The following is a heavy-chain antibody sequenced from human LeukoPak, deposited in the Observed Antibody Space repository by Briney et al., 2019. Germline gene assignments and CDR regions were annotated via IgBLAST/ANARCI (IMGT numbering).Heavy chain of an antibody. Sequence: SGGSLRLSCAASGFTFSSYWMHWVRQAPGKGLVWVSRVNFDGSSTKYADSVKGRFTISRDNAKNTLYLQMNSLRAEDTAVYYCARAGPPHYYFDYWGQGTLVTVSS. CDR2: VNFDGSST. CDR1: GFTFSSYW. V-gene: IGHV3-74*03. J-gene: IGHJ4*02. CDR3: ARAGPPHYYFDY.